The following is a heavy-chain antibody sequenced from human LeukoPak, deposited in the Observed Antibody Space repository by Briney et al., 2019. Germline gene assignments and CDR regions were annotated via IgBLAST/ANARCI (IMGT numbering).Heavy chain of an antibody. CDR3: ARDYCSSTSCLFDY. V-gene: IGHV1-2*06. Sequence: ASVKVSCKASGYTFTGYHMHWVRQAPGQGLEWMGRINPNTGGTEYAQKFQGRVTMTRDTSISTAYMDLSRLRSDDTAEYYCARDYCSSTSCLFDYWGQGTLVTVSS. J-gene: IGHJ4*02. CDR1: GYTFTGYH. CDR2: INPNTGGT. D-gene: IGHD2-2*01.